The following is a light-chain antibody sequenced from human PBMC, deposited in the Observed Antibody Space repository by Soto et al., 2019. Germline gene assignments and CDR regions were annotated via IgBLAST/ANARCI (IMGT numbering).Light chain of an antibody. J-gene: IGKJ1*01. CDR1: QSVRNY. CDR2: DAS. Sequence: EIVFTQSPATLSLYPGETASLSCRASQSVRNYLAWYQQKPGQAPRLLIYDASNRATGIPARFSGTGSETDFTLTISSLEPEDFAIYYCQQRSKMPLTFGHGTKVDIK. CDR3: QQRSKMPLT. V-gene: IGKV3-11*01.